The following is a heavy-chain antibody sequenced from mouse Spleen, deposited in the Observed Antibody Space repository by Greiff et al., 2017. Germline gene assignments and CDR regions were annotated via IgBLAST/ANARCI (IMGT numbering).Heavy chain of an antibody. V-gene: IGHV1-64*01. CDR2: IHPNSGST. CDR1: GYTFTSYW. Sequence: QVQLQQPGAELVKPGASVKLSCKASGYTFTSYWMHWVKQRPGQGLEWIGMIHPNSGSTNYNEKFKSKATLTVDKSSSTAYMQLSSLTSEDSAVYYCARDEDGNYGGFAYWGQGTLVTVSA. J-gene: IGHJ3*01. CDR3: ARDEDGNYGGFAY. D-gene: IGHD2-1*01.